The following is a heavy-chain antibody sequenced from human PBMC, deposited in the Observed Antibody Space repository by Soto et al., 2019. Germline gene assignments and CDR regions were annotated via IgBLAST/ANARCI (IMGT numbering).Heavy chain of an antibody. J-gene: IGHJ5*02. Sequence: GGSLRLSCAASGFTFSSYSMHWVRQAPGKGLEWVAVISYGRSNKYYADSVKGRFTISRDNSKNTLYLQMNSLRAEDTAVYYCAKERLKNWFDPWGQGTLVTVSS. CDR1: GFTFSSYS. CDR2: ISYGRSNK. V-gene: IGHV3-30*18. CDR3: AKERLKNWFDP.